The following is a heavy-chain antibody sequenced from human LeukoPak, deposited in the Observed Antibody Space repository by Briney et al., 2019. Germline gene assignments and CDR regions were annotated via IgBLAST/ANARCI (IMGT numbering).Heavy chain of an antibody. CDR2: MNPNSGNT. CDR3: ARAATMVRGVIRHYYYYGMDV. V-gene: IGHV1-8*01. J-gene: IGHJ6*02. D-gene: IGHD3-10*01. Sequence: ASVKVSCKASGYTFTSYDINWVRQATGQGLEWMGWMNPNSGNTGYAQKFQGRVTMTRNTSISTAYMELSSLRSEDTAVYYCARAATMVRGVIRHYYYYGMDVWGQGTTVTVSS. CDR1: GYTFTSYD.